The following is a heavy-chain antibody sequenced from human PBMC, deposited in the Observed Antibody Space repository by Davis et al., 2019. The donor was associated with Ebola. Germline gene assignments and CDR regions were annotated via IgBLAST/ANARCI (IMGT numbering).Heavy chain of an antibody. CDR3: ARDQGAAAGSPSYYYYGMDV. V-gene: IGHV1-3*01. D-gene: IGHD6-13*01. CDR1: GYTFTSYA. CDR2: INAGNGNT. J-gene: IGHJ6*02. Sequence: ASVKVSCKASGYTFTSYAMHWVRQAPGQRLEWMGWINAGNGNTKYSQKFQGRVTITRDTSASTAYMELSSLRSEDTAVYYRARDQGAAAGSPSYYYYGMDVWGQGTTVTVSS.